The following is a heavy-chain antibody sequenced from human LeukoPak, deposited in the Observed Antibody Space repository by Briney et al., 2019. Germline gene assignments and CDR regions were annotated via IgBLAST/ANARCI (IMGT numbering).Heavy chain of an antibody. D-gene: IGHD4-17*01. CDR2: IYHSGST. CDR3: ARGPYGDYGFDP. V-gene: IGHV4-39*07. Sequence: SETLSLTCTVSGGSISGSSYYWGWIRQPPGKGLEWIGYIYHSGSTYYNPSLKSRVTISVDRSKNQFSLKLSSVTAADTAVYYCARGPYGDYGFDPWGQGTLVTVSS. CDR1: GGSISGSSYY. J-gene: IGHJ5*02.